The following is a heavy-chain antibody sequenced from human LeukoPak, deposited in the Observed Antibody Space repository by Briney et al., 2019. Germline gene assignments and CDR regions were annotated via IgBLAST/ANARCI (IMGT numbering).Heavy chain of an antibody. CDR3: AKDGGGSGWYEPFDY. Sequence: ASVKVSCKASGYTFTSYGISWVRQAPGQGLEWMGWISVYNGNTNYAQKFQGRVTMTTDTSTSTAYMELRSLRSDDTAVYYCAKDGGGSGWYEPFDYWGQGTLVTVSS. J-gene: IGHJ4*02. V-gene: IGHV1-18*01. D-gene: IGHD6-19*01. CDR1: GYTFTSYG. CDR2: ISVYNGNT.